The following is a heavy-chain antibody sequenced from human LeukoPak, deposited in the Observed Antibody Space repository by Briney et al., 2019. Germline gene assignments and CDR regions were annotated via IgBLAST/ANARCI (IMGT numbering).Heavy chain of an antibody. D-gene: IGHD3-9*01. CDR2: IKQDGSEE. CDR3: ARGPNYDILTGYYEGAFDI. CDR1: GFTFSSYW. Sequence: PGGSLRLSCAASGFTFSSYWMSWVGQAPGKGLEGVANIKQDGSEEYYVDSVKGRFTISRDNAKNSLYLQMNSLRAEDTAVYYCARGPNYDILTGYYEGAFDIWGQGTMVTVSS. V-gene: IGHV3-7*01. J-gene: IGHJ3*02.